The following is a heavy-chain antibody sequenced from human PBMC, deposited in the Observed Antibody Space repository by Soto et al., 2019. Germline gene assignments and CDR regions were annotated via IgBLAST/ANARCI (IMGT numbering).Heavy chain of an antibody. CDR1: GYTFTSYG. CDR2: ISAYNGNT. D-gene: IGHD3-3*01. V-gene: IGHV1-18*01. J-gene: IGHJ6*02. Sequence: ASVKVSCKASGYTFTSYGISWVRQAPGQGLEWMGWISAYNGNTNYAQKLQGRVTMTTDTSTSTAYMELRSLRSDDTAVYYCARGEPTYYDFWSGYTTYYYYYGMDVWGQGTTVTVSS. CDR3: ARGEPTYYDFWSGYTTYYYYYGMDV.